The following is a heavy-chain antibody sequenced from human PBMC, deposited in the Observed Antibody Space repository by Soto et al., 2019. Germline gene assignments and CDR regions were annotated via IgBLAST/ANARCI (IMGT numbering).Heavy chain of an antibody. Sequence: QVQLVESGGGVVQPGRSLRLSCAASGFTFSSYGMHWVRQAPGKGLEWVAVISYDGSNKYYADSVKGRFTISRDNSKNTLYLQMNSLRAEDTAVYYCAKDRGSVVVAAPLDYWGQGTLVTVSS. CDR3: AKDRGSVVVAAPLDY. V-gene: IGHV3-30*18. CDR1: GFTFSSYG. J-gene: IGHJ4*02. D-gene: IGHD2-15*01. CDR2: ISYDGSNK.